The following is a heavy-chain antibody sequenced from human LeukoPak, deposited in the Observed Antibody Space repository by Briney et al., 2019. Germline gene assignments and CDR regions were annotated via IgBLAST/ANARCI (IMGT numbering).Heavy chain of an antibody. V-gene: IGHV4-34*01. CDR3: ARGYYYYYMDV. J-gene: IGHJ6*03. CDR1: GGSFSGYY. CDR2: INHSGST. Sequence: SETLSLTCAVYGGSFSGYYWSWIRQPPGKGLEWIGEINHSGSTNYNPSLKSRVTISVDTSKNQFSLKLSSVTAADMAVYYCARGYYYYYMDVWGKGTTVTVSS.